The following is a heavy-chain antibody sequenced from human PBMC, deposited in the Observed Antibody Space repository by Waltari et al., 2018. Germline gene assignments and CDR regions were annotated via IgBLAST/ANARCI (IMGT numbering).Heavy chain of an antibody. CDR3: ARLEDCSGGNCYSANNHPVDV. D-gene: IGHD2-15*01. Sequence: QVHLQQWGAGLLKASETLSLTCAVDGGSFRGYYWSWVRQPPGKGLEWIGEINDAGKPNFNPALTSRVVIAEDTSKSQFYLKLTFVTAADTGVYYCARLEDCSGGNCYSANNHPVDVWGQGTSVTVSS. CDR2: INDAGKP. V-gene: IGHV4-34*01. CDR1: GGSFRGYY. J-gene: IGHJ6*02.